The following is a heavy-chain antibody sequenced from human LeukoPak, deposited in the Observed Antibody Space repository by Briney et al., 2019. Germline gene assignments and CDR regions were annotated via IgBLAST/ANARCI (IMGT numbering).Heavy chain of an antibody. D-gene: IGHD3-10*01. CDR2: IWSDGSNK. Sequence: GGSLRLSCAASGFTFSRYGMHWVRQAPGKGLEWVAVIWSDGSNKYYADSVKGRFTISRDNSKNTLYLQVNSLRAKDTAVYYCARPFGSGSSPTAYFDYWGQGTLVTVSS. CDR3: ARPFGSGSSPTAYFDY. V-gene: IGHV3-33*01. CDR1: GFTFSRYG. J-gene: IGHJ4*02.